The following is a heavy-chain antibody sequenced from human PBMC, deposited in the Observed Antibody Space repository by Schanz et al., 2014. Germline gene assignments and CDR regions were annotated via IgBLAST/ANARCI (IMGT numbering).Heavy chain of an antibody. D-gene: IGHD6-19*01. Sequence: QVQLVQSGAEVKKPGASVKVSCKASGYTFTNFYIHWVRQAPGQGLEWLGWMNPNSGNTGYAQKFQGRVTMTRNTSISTAYMELSSLRSEDTAVYYCARLGTGMAVAGSVIDSYYYYMDVWGEGTTVTDSS. CDR3: ARLGTGMAVAGSVIDSYYYYMDV. CDR1: GYTFTNFY. CDR2: MNPNSGNT. V-gene: IGHV1-8*02. J-gene: IGHJ6*03.